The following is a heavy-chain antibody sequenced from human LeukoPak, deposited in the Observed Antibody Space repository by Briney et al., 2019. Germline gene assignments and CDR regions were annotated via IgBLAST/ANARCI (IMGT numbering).Heavy chain of an antibody. CDR3: VRDYFCSGGTCDDCFDP. V-gene: IGHV1-18*03. D-gene: IGHD2-15*01. Sequence: GASVKVSCKASGYTFTNYGISWVRQAPGQGLEWMAWISTYDHDTNYAQKFRGRVTMTTDTSTSTAYMELRSLGSGDMAVYYCVRDYFCSGGTCDDCFDPWGQGTLVTVSS. J-gene: IGHJ5*02. CDR1: GYTFTNYG. CDR2: ISTYDHDT.